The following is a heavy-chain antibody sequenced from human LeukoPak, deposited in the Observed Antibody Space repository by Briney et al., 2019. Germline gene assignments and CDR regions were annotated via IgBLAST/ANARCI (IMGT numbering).Heavy chain of an antibody. D-gene: IGHD3-10*01. Sequence: SETLSLTCTVSGGSISSYYWSWIRQPPGKGLEWIGYIYYSGSTNYNPSLKSRVTISVDTSKNQFSLKLSSVTAADTAVYYCATDGEMVRGEYYFDYWGQGTLVTVSS. CDR1: GGSISSYY. V-gene: IGHV4-59*01. CDR3: ATDGEMVRGEYYFDY. CDR2: IYYSGST. J-gene: IGHJ4*02.